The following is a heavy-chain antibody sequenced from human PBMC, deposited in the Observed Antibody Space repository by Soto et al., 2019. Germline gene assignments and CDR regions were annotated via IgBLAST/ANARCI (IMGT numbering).Heavy chain of an antibody. D-gene: IGHD3-22*01. V-gene: IGHV1-69*02. Sequence: QVQLVQSGAEVKKPGSSVKVSCKASGGTFSSYTISWVRQAPGQGLEWMGRIIPILGIANYAQKFQGRVTITADKSTSTAYMELSSLRSEDTAVYYCAVTMIVVVIPTFDPWGQGTLVTVSS. CDR1: GGTFSSYT. CDR2: IIPILGIA. CDR3: AVTMIVVVIPTFDP. J-gene: IGHJ5*02.